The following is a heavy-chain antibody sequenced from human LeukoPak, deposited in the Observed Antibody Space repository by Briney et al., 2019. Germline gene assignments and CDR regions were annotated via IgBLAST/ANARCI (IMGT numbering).Heavy chain of an antibody. V-gene: IGHV3-23*01. Sequence: GGSLRLSCAGSGFSFSINTMSWVRQAPGRGLEWVSAISGSGGSTYYADSVKGRFTISRDNSKNTLYLQMNSLRAEDTAVYYCARRRDGYNYQVDFDYWGQGTLVTVSS. J-gene: IGHJ4*02. CDR1: GFSFSINT. D-gene: IGHD5-24*01. CDR3: ARRRDGYNYQVDFDY. CDR2: ISGSGGST.